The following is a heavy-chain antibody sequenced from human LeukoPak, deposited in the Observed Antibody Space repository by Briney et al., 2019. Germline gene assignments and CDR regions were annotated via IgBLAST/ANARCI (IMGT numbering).Heavy chain of an antibody. V-gene: IGHV4-59*01. Sequence: SETLSLTCTVSGGSTSSYYWSWIRQPPGKGLEWIGYIYYSGSTNYNPSLKSRVTISVDTSKNQFSLKLSSVTAADTAVYYCARDGYYGSGTYYYYFDYWGQGILVTVSS. J-gene: IGHJ4*02. CDR1: GGSTSSYY. CDR2: IYYSGST. D-gene: IGHD3-10*01. CDR3: ARDGYYGSGTYYYYFDY.